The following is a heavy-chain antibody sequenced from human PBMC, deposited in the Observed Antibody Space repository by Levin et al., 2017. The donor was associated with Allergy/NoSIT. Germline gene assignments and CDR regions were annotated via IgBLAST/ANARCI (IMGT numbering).Heavy chain of an antibody. CDR2: IKSKTDGGTT. Sequence: AGGSLRLSCAASGFTFSNAWMSWVRQAPGKGLEWVGRIKSKTDGGTTDYAAPVKGRFTISRDDSKNTLYLQMNSLKTEDTAVYYCTTGPLWTGGYFDLWGRGTLVTVSS. J-gene: IGHJ2*01. CDR3: TTGPLWTGGYFDL. CDR1: GFTFSNAW. V-gene: IGHV3-15*01. D-gene: IGHD3-10*01.